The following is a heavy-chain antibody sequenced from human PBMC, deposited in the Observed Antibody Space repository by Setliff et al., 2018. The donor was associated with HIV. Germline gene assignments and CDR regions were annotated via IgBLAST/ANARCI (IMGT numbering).Heavy chain of an antibody. D-gene: IGHD3-22*01. CDR2: ISTYNGNT. V-gene: IGHV1-18*01. CDR1: GYTFNNHG. CDR3: AHIVVPEWGVSSGYPFDY. J-gene: IGHJ4*02. Sequence: GASVKVSCKASGYTFNNHGISWVRQAPGQGLEWMGWISTYNGNTNYAQKFQGRVTLTTDTSTNTAYMELRGLKSDDTGTYYCAHIVVPEWGVSSGYPFDYWGQGTQVTVSS.